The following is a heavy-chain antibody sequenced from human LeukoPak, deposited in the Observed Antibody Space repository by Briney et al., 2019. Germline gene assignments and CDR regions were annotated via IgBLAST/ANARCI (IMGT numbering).Heavy chain of an antibody. D-gene: IGHD6-13*01. CDR2: IYYSGST. V-gene: IGHV4-59*08. CDR3: ARLAAGSSSWDGWFDP. CDR1: GGSISSYY. Sequence: SETLSLTCTVSGGSISSYYWSWIRQPPGKGLEWIGYIYYSGSTNYNPSLKSRVTISVDTSKNQFSLRLSSVTAADTAVYYCARLAAGSSSWDGWFDPWGQGTLVTVSS. J-gene: IGHJ5*02.